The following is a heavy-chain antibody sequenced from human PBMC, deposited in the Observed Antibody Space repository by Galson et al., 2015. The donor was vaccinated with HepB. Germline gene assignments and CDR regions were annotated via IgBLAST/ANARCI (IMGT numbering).Heavy chain of an antibody. CDR3: ARSGVIAVAGYNWFDP. V-gene: IGHV4-39*01. J-gene: IGHJ5*02. Sequence: QVQLQESGPGLVKPPETLSLTCAVPGGSISSGGYYWGWIRQPPGKGLEWIGSIYYSGSTYYNPSHKSRVTISVDTYNNQFSLKLSSVTAADTAVYYCARSGVIAVAGYNWFDPWGQGTLVTVSS. CDR2: IYYSGST. D-gene: IGHD6-19*01. CDR1: GGSISSGGYY.